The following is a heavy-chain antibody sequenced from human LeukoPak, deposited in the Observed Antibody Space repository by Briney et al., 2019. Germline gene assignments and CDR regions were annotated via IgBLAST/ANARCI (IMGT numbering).Heavy chain of an antibody. Sequence: SETLSLTCTVSGYSISSGYYWSWIRQPPGKGLEWIGSIYHSGSTYYNPSLKSRVTISVDTSKNQFSLKLSSVTAADTAVYYCARGVVAVTALYYYYYGLDVWGRGTPVTVSS. J-gene: IGHJ6*02. CDR3: ARGVVAVTALYYYYYGLDV. CDR2: IYHSGST. V-gene: IGHV4-38-2*02. CDR1: GYSISSGYY. D-gene: IGHD2-21*02.